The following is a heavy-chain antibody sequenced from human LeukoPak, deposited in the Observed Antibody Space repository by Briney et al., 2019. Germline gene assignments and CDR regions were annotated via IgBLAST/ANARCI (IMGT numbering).Heavy chain of an antibody. J-gene: IGHJ3*02. CDR1: GYTFTSYV. CDR2: INAGNGNT. D-gene: IGHD3-22*01. Sequence: ASVKVSCKASGYTFTSYVMHWVRQAPGQRLEWMGWINAGNGNTKYSQKFQGRVTITRDTSASTAYMELSSLRSEDTAVYYCARAGDYYDSSGYQHDAFDIWGQGTMVTVSS. V-gene: IGHV1-3*01. CDR3: ARAGDYYDSSGYQHDAFDI.